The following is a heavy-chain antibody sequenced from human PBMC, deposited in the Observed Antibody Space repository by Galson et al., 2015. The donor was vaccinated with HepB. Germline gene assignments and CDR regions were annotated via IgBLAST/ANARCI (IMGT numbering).Heavy chain of an antibody. V-gene: IGHV1-46*01. CDR2: INPSGGST. Sequence: SVKVSCKASGYTFTSYYMHWVRQAPGQGLEWMGIINPSGGSTSYAQKFQGRVTMTRDTSTSTVYMELSSLRSEDTAVYYCARADYDILTGYPRAFDYWGQGTLVTVSS. CDR3: ARADYDILTGYPRAFDY. D-gene: IGHD3-9*01. J-gene: IGHJ4*02. CDR1: GYTFTSYY.